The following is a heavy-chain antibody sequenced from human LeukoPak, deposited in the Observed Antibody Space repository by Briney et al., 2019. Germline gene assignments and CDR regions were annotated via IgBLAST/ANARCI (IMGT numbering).Heavy chain of an antibody. CDR3: ASTSGYTHYYFDY. V-gene: IGHV3-53*01. D-gene: IGHD5-12*01. CDR1: GFTVSGNY. CDR2: IYVGGRT. Sequence: PGRSLRLSCAASGFTVSGNYMSWVRQAPGKGLDWVSVIYVGGRTYYADSVKGRFTISRDNSKNTLYLQMNSLRAEDTAVYYCASTSGYTHYYFDYWGQGTLVTVSS. J-gene: IGHJ4*02.